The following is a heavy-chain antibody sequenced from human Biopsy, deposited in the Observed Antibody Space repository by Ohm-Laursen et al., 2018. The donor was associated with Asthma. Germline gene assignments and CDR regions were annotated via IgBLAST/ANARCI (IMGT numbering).Heavy chain of an antibody. Sequence: SLSLSCTAAGFTFGDYCLSWVRQVPGQGLAWVANIKHDGSEKNHVDSLKGRFTISRDNAKNLLFLQMNSLRAEDTAVYYCARTFHFWSPYHAEHYQLWGQGTLVTVSS. V-gene: IGHV3-7*01. CDR1: GFTFGDYC. CDR3: ARTFHFWSPYHAEHYQL. CDR2: IKHDGSEK. J-gene: IGHJ1*01. D-gene: IGHD3-3*01.